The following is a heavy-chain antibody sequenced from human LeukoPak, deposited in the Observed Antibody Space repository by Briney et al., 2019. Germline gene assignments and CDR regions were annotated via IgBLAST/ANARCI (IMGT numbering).Heavy chain of an antibody. Sequence: SETLSLTCTVSGGSISSSSYYWGWIRQPPGKGLEWIGSIYYSGSTYYNPSLRSRVTISVDTSKNQFSLKLSSVTAADTAVYYCARQGGGRLRLGELSLNTPNFDYWGQGTLVTVSS. J-gene: IGHJ4*02. CDR2: IYYSGST. D-gene: IGHD3-16*02. CDR1: GGSISSSSYY. V-gene: IGHV4-39*01. CDR3: ARQGGGRLRLGELSLNTPNFDY.